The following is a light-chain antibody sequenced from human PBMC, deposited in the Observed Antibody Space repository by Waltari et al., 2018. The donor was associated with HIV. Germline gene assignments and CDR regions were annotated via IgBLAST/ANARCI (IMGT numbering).Light chain of an antibody. CDR3: HQYVSSISYS. V-gene: IGKV3D-20*01. CDR1: QSVSNYY. J-gene: IGKJ2*03. CDR2: YAS. Sequence: EIVLTQSPATLSLSAGESATLSCGASQSVSNYYLAWYQQKPGRPPRLLIHYASSSAAGIPDRFSGSGSGTDFTLTISRLETEDYAVYYCHQYVSSISYSFGQGTKLEIK.